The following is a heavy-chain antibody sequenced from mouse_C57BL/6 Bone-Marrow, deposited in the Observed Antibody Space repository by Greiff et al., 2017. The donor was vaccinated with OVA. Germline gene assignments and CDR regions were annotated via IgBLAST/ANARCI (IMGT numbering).Heavy chain of an antibody. CDR2: ISSGGSYT. CDR3: ASYYLFAY. CDR1: GFTFSSYG. Sequence: EVHLVESGGDLVKPGGSLKLSCAASGFTFSSYGMSWVRQTPDKRLEWVATISSGGSYTYYPDSVKGRFTISRDNAKNTLYLQMSSLKSEDTAMYYCASYYLFAYWGQGTLVTVSA. J-gene: IGHJ3*01. V-gene: IGHV5-6*01. D-gene: IGHD1-1*01.